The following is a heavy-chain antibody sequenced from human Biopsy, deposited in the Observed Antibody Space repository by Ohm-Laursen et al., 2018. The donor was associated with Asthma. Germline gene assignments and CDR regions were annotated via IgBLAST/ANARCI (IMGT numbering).Heavy chain of an antibody. D-gene: IGHD2-8*01. CDR3: ARGGYCTSPTCPWGRYATDA. J-gene: IGHJ6*02. Sequence: SLRLSCAASGFTFNSYWMSWVRQAPGKGLEWVANIKEDGSEEYYVDSVKGRFTISRDNAKNSLFLHMNSLRAGDSAVYYCARGGYCTSPTCPWGRYATDAWGQGTTVTVSS. CDR1: GFTFNSYW. V-gene: IGHV3-7*01. CDR2: IKEDGSEE.